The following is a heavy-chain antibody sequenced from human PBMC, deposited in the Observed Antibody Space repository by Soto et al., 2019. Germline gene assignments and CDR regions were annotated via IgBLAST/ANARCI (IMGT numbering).Heavy chain of an antibody. D-gene: IGHD2-21*02. CDR2: IIPIFGTA. CDR1: GGTFSSYA. V-gene: IGHV1-69*06. J-gene: IGHJ6*02. CDR3: ARVADIVVVTAYYYGMDV. Sequence: QVQLVQSGAEVKKPGSSVNVSCKASGGTFSSYAISWVRQAPGQGLEWMGGIIPIFGTANYAQKFQGRVTITADKSTSTAYMELSSLRSEDTAVYYCARVADIVVVTAYYYGMDVWGQGTTVTVSS.